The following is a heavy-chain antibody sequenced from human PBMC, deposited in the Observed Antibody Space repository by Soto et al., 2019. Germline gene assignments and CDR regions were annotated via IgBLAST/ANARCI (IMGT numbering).Heavy chain of an antibody. CDR1: GGSVSRGSYY. CDR2: IYYSGST. J-gene: IGHJ6*02. CDR3: ARGIEGGYQGRYYYGRDV. Sequence: SETLSLTCTVSGGSVSRGSYYWSWIRQPPGKGLEWIVYIYYSGSTNYNPSLKSRVTISVDTSKNQFSLKLSSVTAADTAVYYCARGIEGGYQGRYYYGRDVWGQGTTVTVP. V-gene: IGHV4-61*01. D-gene: IGHD2-2*01.